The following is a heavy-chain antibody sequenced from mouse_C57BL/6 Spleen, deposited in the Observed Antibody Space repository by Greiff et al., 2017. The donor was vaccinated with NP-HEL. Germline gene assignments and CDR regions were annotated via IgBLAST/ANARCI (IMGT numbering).Heavy chain of an antibody. CDR1: GYAFSSSW. V-gene: IGHV1-82*01. CDR3: ARGYYYGSSYGWYFDV. Sequence: QVQLKESGPELVKPGASVKISCKASGYAFSSSWMNWVKQRPGKGLEWIGRIYPGDGDTNYNGKFKGKATLTADKSSSNAYMQLSSLTSEDSAVYFCARGYYYGSSYGWYFDVWGTGTTVTVSS. D-gene: IGHD1-1*01. J-gene: IGHJ1*03. CDR2: IYPGDGDT.